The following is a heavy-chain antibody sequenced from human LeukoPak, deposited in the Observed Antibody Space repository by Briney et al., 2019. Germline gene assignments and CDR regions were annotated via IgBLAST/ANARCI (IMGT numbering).Heavy chain of an antibody. CDR1: GYTFTNYY. CDR2: IDPHSGGT. J-gene: IGHJ4*02. Sequence: AAVKVSCKTSGYTFTNYYVHWVRQAPGQGLEWMGWIDPHSGGTNFAQKFKGRVTGTSDTSISTVYMELDRLQSDDTAVYSCARASSTYWGQGTQVTVS. CDR3: ARASSTY. V-gene: IGHV1-2*02.